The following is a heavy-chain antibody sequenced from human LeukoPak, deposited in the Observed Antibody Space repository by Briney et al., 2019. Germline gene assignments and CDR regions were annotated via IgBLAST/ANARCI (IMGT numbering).Heavy chain of an antibody. CDR3: AREALGGGGY. J-gene: IGHJ4*02. V-gene: IGHV3-66*01. CDR2: IYSSGST. CDR1: GXTVSSNY. D-gene: IGHD3-10*01. Sequence: GGSLRLSCAASGXTVSSNYMSWVRQAPGKGLEWVSIIYSSGSTYYADSVKGRFTISRDNSKNTLYLQMNSLRAEDTAVYHCAREALGGGGYWGQGTLVTVSS.